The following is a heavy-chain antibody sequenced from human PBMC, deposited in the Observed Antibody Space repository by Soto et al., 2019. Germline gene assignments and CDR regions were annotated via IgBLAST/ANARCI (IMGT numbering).Heavy chain of an antibody. J-gene: IGHJ4*02. D-gene: IGHD3-3*01. CDR2: IYWDDDK. Sequence: QITLNESGPTQVKPRQTLTLTCTFSGFSLTTSGVGVGWIRQSPGKAPEWLALIYWDDDKRYSPSLKSRLTITKDTSKNQVVLTMADLDPADTATYYCAHRVLRTVFGLVTTTAIYFDFWGQGTPSPSP. CDR3: AHRVLRTVFGLVTTTAIYFDF. CDR1: GFSLTTSGVG. V-gene: IGHV2-5*02.